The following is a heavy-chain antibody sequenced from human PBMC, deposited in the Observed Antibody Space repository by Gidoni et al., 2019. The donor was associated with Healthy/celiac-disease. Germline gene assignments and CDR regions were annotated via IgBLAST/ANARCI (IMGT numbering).Heavy chain of an antibody. Sequence: QVQRVQSGAEVKKPGYSGKGACKAAGGTFSSYSISWVRQAPGQGLAWMGGIIPIFGTANSAHKFPGRVTITADESTSTAYMELSCLRSDDTAVYYCARDVGAVAGTEVGDYWGQGTLVTVSS. CDR1: GGTFSSYS. V-gene: IGHV1-69*01. CDR3: ARDVGAVAGTEVGDY. D-gene: IGHD6-19*01. J-gene: IGHJ4*02. CDR2: IIPIFGTA.